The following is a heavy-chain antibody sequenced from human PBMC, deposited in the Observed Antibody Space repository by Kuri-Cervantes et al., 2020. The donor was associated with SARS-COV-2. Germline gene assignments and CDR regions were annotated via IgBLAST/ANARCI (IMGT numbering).Heavy chain of an antibody. J-gene: IGHJ4*02. CDR3: ASTYHDIVVVPAAPDY. CDR1: SGSISSSSYY. D-gene: IGHD2-2*01. V-gene: IGHV4-39*07. CDR2: IYYSGSI. Sequence: SETLSLTCTVSSGSISSSSYYWGWILQPPGKGLEWIGSIYYSGSIYYNPSFKSRVTISVDTSKNQFSLKLSSVTAADTAVDYCASTYHDIVVVPAAPDYWGQGTLVTCYS.